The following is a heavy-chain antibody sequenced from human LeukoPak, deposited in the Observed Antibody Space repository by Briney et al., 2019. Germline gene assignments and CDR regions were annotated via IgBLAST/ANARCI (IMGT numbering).Heavy chain of an antibody. V-gene: IGHV3-23*01. Sequence: GGSLRLSCAASGFTFSSYAMSWVRQAPGKGLEWVSTINGGGVNTHYTDSVGGRFTISRDNSKNTLFLQMNSLRDEDTAVYYCAKDLYSNYGPADYWGQGNLVTVSS. CDR2: INGGGVNT. CDR1: GFTFSSYA. J-gene: IGHJ4*02. D-gene: IGHD4-11*01. CDR3: AKDLYSNYGPADY.